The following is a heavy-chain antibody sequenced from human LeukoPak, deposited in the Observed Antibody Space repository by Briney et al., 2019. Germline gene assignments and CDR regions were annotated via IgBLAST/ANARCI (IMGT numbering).Heavy chain of an antibody. Sequence: PGGSLRLSCAASAFSFSNYNMNWVRQAPGKGLEWVSSITSSGSYIYYADSVKGRFTISRDNAKNTLYLQMNSLRAEDTAVYYCVRLVTSTTSSYWGQGTLVTVSS. V-gene: IGHV3-21*06. J-gene: IGHJ4*02. CDR1: AFSFSNYN. D-gene: IGHD6-6*01. CDR3: VRLVTSTTSSY. CDR2: ITSSGSYI.